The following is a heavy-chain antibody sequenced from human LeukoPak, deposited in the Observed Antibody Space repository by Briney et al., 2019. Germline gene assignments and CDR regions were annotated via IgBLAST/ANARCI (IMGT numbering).Heavy chain of an antibody. D-gene: IGHD1-26*01. Sequence: GASVKVSCKASGYTFTIYYIHWVRQAPGQGLEWMGLINPSGGSTNYAQKFQGRVTMTRDTSTSTVYMELSRLRSEDTAVYYCARGRVGAGAYYFDYWGQGTLVTVSS. CDR1: GYTFTIYY. CDR2: INPSGGST. V-gene: IGHV1-46*01. CDR3: ARGRVGAGAYYFDY. J-gene: IGHJ4*02.